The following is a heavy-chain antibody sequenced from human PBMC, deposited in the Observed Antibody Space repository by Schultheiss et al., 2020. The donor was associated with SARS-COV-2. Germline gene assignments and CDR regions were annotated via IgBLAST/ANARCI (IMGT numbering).Heavy chain of an antibody. J-gene: IGHJ6*02. D-gene: IGHD3-16*01. CDR1: GFPFRSYE. Sequence: GGSLRLSCAASGFPFRSYEMSWVRQAPGKGLEWVSVIYSGGSTYYADSVKGRFTISRDNSKNTLYLQMNSLRAEDTAVYYCARAGGSYYYYGMDVWGQGTTVTVSS. V-gene: IGHV3-53*01. CDR3: ARAGGSYYYYGMDV. CDR2: IYSGGST.